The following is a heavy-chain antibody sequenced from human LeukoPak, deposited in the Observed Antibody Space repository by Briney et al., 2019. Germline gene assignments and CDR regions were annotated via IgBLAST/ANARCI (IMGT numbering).Heavy chain of an antibody. CDR3: ARQRGYYDSSGYYYAAFDI. CDR1: GFTFSSYS. V-gene: IGHV3-21*01. CDR2: ISSSSSYI. J-gene: IGHJ3*02. D-gene: IGHD3-22*01. Sequence: GGSLRLSCAASGFTFSSYSMKWVRQAPGKGLEWVSSISSSSSYIYYADSVKGRFTISRDNAKNSLYLQMNSLRAEDTAVYYCARQRGYYDSSGYYYAAFDIWGQGTMVTVSS.